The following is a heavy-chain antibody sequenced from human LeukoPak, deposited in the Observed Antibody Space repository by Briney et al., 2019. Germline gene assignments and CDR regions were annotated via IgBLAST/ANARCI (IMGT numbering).Heavy chain of an antibody. CDR3: ASRVLRPRSGDY. CDR2: INHSGST. Sequence: PSETLSLTCAVYGGSFSGYYWSWIRQPPGKGLEWIGEINHSGSTNYNPSLKSRVTISVDTSKNQFSLKLSYVTAADTAVYYCASRVLRPRSGDYWGQGTLVTVSS. J-gene: IGHJ4*02. V-gene: IGHV4-34*01. CDR1: GGSFSGYY. D-gene: IGHD3-16*01.